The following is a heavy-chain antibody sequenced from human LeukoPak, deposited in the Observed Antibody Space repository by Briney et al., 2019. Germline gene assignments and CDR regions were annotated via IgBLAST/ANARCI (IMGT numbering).Heavy chain of an antibody. V-gene: IGHV3-23*01. CDR2: ISGSGGST. Sequence: PGGSLRLSCAASGFTFSSYAMSWVRQAPGGGVEWVSAISGSGGSTYYADSVKGRFTIPRDNSKNTLSLQMPSMRAEDTALYHCAKDLEVSFDSWGQGTLVTVSS. CDR3: AKDLEVSFDS. J-gene: IGHJ4*02. CDR1: GFTFSSYA.